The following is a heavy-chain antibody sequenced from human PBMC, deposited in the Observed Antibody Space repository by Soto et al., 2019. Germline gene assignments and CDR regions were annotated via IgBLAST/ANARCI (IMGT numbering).Heavy chain of an antibody. Sequence: SVKFSFKASGYTFTGYYMHWVRQAPVQWLEWMGWINPNSGGTNYAQKFQGRVTMTRDTSISTAYMELSRLRSDDTAVYYCARAFTVIAARPEWFDTWGQATLVTVSS. CDR1: GYTFTGYY. J-gene: IGHJ5*02. CDR2: INPNSGGT. D-gene: IGHD6-6*01. V-gene: IGHV1-2*02. CDR3: ARAFTVIAARPEWFDT.